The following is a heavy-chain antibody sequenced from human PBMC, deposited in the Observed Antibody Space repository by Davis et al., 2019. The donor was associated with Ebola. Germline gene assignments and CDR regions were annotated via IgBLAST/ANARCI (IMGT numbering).Heavy chain of an antibody. CDR1: GFTFSSYS. D-gene: IGHD1-26*01. Sequence: GGSLRLSCAASGFTFSSYSMHWVRQAPGKGLEWVSSISSSSSYIYYADSVKGRFTISRDNAKNSLYLQMNSLRAEDTAVYYCASTPRWELLPGGDYWGQGTLVTVSS. CDR2: ISSSSSYI. V-gene: IGHV3-21*01. CDR3: ASTPRWELLPGGDY. J-gene: IGHJ4*02.